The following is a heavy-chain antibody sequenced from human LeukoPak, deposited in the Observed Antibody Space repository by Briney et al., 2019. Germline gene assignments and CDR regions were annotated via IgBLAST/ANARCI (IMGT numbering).Heavy chain of an antibody. V-gene: IGHV1-69*13. CDR2: IIPIFGTA. CDR3: ARDSVGATRTPSTSFDY. CDR1: GGTFSSYA. D-gene: IGHD1-26*01. Sequence: SVTVSCKASGGTFSSYAISWVRQAPGQGLEWMGGIIPIFGTANYAQKFQGRVTITADESTSTAYMELSSLRSEDTAVYYCARDSVGATRTPSTSFDYWGQGTLVTVSS. J-gene: IGHJ4*02.